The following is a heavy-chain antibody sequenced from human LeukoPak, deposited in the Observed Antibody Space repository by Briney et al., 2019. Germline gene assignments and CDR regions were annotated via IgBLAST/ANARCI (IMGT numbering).Heavy chain of an antibody. J-gene: IGHJ6*02. V-gene: IGHV1-69*04. CDR2: IIPILGIA. D-gene: IGHD6-13*01. CDR3: ARGVNSSSWFYYYYGMDV. Sequence: ASVKVSCKASGYTFTGYYMHWVRQAPGQGLEWMGRIIPILGIANYAQKFQGRVTITADKSTSTAYMELSSLRSEDTAVYYCARGVNSSSWFYYYYGMDVWGQGTTVTVSS. CDR1: GYTFTGYY.